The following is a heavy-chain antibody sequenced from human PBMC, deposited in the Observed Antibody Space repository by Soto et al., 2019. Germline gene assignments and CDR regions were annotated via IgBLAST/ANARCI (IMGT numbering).Heavy chain of an antibody. CDR1: GDSITSSRYY. CDR2: IYYSGST. Sequence: QLVLQESGPGVVKPSETLSLTCSVSGDSITSSRYYWGWIRQTPPTGLEWIGSIYYSGSTFYNPSLKSRVTVSVDTSKNQFSLKLTSVSAADTSLYFCARQTASIVRQGDFDYWGQGTLVTVSS. V-gene: IGHV4-39*01. J-gene: IGHJ4*02. D-gene: IGHD2-2*01. CDR3: ARQTASIVRQGDFDY.